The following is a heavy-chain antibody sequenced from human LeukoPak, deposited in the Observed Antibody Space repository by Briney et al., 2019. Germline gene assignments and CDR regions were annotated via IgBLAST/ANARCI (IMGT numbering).Heavy chain of an antibody. CDR3: AKDASQWLVTYYFDY. V-gene: IGHV3-9*01. J-gene: IGHJ4*02. CDR2: ISWNSGSI. D-gene: IGHD6-19*01. Sequence: GGSLRLSCAASGFTFHGYAMSWVRQAPGKGLEWVSGISWNSGSIGYADSVKGRFTISRDNAKNSLYLQMNSLRAEDTALYYCAKDASQWLVTYYFDYWGQGSLVTVSS. CDR1: GFTFHGYA.